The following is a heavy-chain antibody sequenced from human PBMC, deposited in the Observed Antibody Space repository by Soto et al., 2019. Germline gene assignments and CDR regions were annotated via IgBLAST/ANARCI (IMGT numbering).Heavy chain of an antibody. CDR2: INAGNGNT. Sequence: GASVKVSCKASGYTFTSYAMHWVRQAPGQRLEWMRWINAGNGNTKYSQKCQGRVTITRDTSASTAYMELSSLRSEDTAVYYWARDPVGYYYYGMDVWGQGTTVTVSS. D-gene: IGHD2-15*01. J-gene: IGHJ6*01. CDR1: GYTFTSYA. CDR3: ARDPVGYYYYGMDV. V-gene: IGHV1-3*01.